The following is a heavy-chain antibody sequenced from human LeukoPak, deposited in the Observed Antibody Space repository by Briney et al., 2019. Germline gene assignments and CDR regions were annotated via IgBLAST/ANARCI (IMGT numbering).Heavy chain of an antibody. CDR3: AKAPYSSSWYFLA. J-gene: IGHJ4*02. CDR2: ISGSGGST. Sequence: AGGSLRLSCAASGFTFSSYAMSWVRQAPGKGLEWVSAISGSGGSTYYADSVKGRFTISRDNSKNTLYLQMNSLRAEDTAVYYCAKAPYSSSWYFLAWGQGTLVTVSS. D-gene: IGHD6-13*01. CDR1: GFTFSSYA. V-gene: IGHV3-23*01.